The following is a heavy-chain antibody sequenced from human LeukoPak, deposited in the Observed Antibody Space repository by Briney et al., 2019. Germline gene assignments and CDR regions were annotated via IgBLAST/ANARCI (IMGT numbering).Heavy chain of an antibody. CDR2: INPNSGGT. V-gene: IGHV1-2*02. D-gene: IGHD5-18*01. CDR3: ARVETPMVVDAFDI. Sequence: ASVKVSCKASGYAFTAYYMHWVRQAPGQGLEWTGWINPNSGGTIYAQKFQGRVAMTRDTSISTAYLDLSSLTSGDTAVYYCARVETPMVVDAFDIWGQGTVVTVSS. J-gene: IGHJ3*02. CDR1: GYAFTAYY.